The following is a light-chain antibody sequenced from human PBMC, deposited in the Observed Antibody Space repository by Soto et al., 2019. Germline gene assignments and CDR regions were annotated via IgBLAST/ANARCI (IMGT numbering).Light chain of an antibody. CDR2: DVS. V-gene: IGLV2-14*01. CDR3: SSYTSSSTLYV. J-gene: IGLJ1*01. CDR1: SSDVGGYNY. Sequence: QSVLTQPASVSGSPGQSITISCTGTSSDVGGYNYVSWYQQHPGKAPKLMIYDVSNRPSGVSNRFSCSKSGNTASLTISGLQAEDEADYYCSSYTSSSTLYVFGTGTKLT.